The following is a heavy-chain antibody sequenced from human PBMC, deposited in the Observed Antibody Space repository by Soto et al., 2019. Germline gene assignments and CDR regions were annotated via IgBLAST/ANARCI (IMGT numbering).Heavy chain of an antibody. CDR3: ARWSYDSSGYYKGALDY. Sequence: EVQLVESGGGLVQPGGSLRLSCAASGFTFSTYSMNWVRQAPGKGLEWVSYISSSSSTIYYADSVKGRFTISRDNAKNSRYLQMNSLRAEDTAVYYCARWSYDSSGYYKGALDYWGQGTLVTVSS. CDR1: GFTFSTYS. D-gene: IGHD3-22*01. V-gene: IGHV3-48*01. J-gene: IGHJ4*02. CDR2: ISSSSSTI.